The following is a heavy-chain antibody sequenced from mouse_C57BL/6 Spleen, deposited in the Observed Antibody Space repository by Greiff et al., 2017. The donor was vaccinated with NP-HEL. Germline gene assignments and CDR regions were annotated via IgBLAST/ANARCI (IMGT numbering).Heavy chain of an antibody. Sequence: QVQLQQSGPELVKPGASVKISCKASGYSFTSYYIHWVKQRPGQGLEWIGWIYPGSGNTKYNEKFKGKATLTAEKSSSTAYMQLSSLTSEDSAVYFCARTAQAKYFDYWGQGTTLTVSS. CDR3: ARTAQAKYFDY. J-gene: IGHJ2*01. V-gene: IGHV1-66*01. CDR1: GYSFTSYY. CDR2: IYPGSGNT. D-gene: IGHD3-2*02.